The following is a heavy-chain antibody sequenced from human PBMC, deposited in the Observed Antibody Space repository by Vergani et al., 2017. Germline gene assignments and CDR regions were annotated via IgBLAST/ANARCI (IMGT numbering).Heavy chain of an antibody. D-gene: IGHD3-10*01. Sequence: QVTLRESGPALVKPTQTLTLTCTFSGFSLSTSGMCVSWIRQPPGKALGWLARIDWDDDKYYSTSLKTRLTISKDTSKNQVVLTMTNMDPVDTATYYCARIYYGSGSHADHDAFDIWGRGTMVTVSS. CDR3: ARIYYGSGSHADHDAFDI. J-gene: IGHJ3*02. CDR2: IDWDDDK. CDR1: GFSLSTSGMC. V-gene: IGHV2-70*15.